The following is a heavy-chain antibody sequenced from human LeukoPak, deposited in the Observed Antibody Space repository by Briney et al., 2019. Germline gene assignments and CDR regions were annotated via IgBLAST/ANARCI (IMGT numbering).Heavy chain of an antibody. CDR1: GFTFSDYY. Sequence: PGGSLRLSCAASGFTFSDYYMSWIRQAPGKGLEWVSYISSSGSTIYYADSVKGRFTISRDNAKNSLYLQMNSLRAEDTAVYYCARGLSSGWYNWFDPWGQGTLVTVSS. CDR3: ARGLSSGWYNWFDP. D-gene: IGHD6-19*01. J-gene: IGHJ5*02. V-gene: IGHV3-11*01. CDR2: ISSSGSTI.